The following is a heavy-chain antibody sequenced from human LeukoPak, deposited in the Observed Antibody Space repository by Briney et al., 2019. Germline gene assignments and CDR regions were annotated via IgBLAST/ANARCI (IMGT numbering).Heavy chain of an antibody. Sequence: TLSLTCTVSGGSLSSGGYYWRWIRQHPGKGLEWIGYIYYSGSTYYNPSLKSRVTISVDTSKNQFSLNLSSVTAAHTAVYYCERVRAAAAYYFDYWGQGTLVTVS. D-gene: IGHD6-13*01. CDR1: GGSLSSGGYY. CDR2: IYYSGST. V-gene: IGHV4-31*03. J-gene: IGHJ4*02. CDR3: ERVRAAAAYYFDY.